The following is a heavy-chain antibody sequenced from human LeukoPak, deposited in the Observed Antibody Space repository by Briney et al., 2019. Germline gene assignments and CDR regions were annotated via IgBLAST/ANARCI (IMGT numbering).Heavy chain of an antibody. V-gene: IGHV4-59*01. CDR2: IYYSGST. CDR1: GVSISIYY. Sequence: PSETLSLTCTVSGVSISIYYWSWIRQPPGKGLEWIGYIYYSGSTNYNPSLKSRVTISVGTSKNQFSLKLSSVTAADTAVYYCARDVGMDVWGQGTTVTASS. J-gene: IGHJ6*02. CDR3: ARDVGMDV.